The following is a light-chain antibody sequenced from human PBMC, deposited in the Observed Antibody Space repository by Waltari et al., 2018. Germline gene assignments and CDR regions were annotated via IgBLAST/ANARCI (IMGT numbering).Light chain of an antibody. CDR3: CSYAGSYTLV. CDR2: DVT. V-gene: IGLV2-11*01. J-gene: IGLJ2*01. Sequence: QSALTQPRSVSGSPGQSVTIPCTGTSSDVGGYDYVSWYQQHPDKSPKLMIYDVTKRPSGVPDRFSGSKSGTTASLTISGLQAEDEAEYYCCSYAGSYTLVFGGGTKLTVL. CDR1: SSDVGGYDY.